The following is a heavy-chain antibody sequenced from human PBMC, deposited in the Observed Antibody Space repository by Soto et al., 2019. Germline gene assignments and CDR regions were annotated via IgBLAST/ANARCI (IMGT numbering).Heavy chain of an antibody. J-gene: IGHJ4*02. Sequence: GGSLRLSCAASGFTFSSYAMSWVRQAPGKGLEWVSAISGSGGSTYYADSVKGRFTISRDNSKNTLYLQMNSLRAEDTAVYYCAKVLRAGSGWYFDVVGPFDYWGQGTLVTVSS. CDR3: AKVLRAGSGWYFDVVGPFDY. CDR2: ISGSGGST. CDR1: GFTFSSYA. D-gene: IGHD6-19*01. V-gene: IGHV3-23*01.